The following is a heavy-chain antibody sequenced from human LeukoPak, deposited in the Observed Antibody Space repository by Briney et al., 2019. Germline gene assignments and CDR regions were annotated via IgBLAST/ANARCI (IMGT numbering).Heavy chain of an antibody. Sequence: KGGESLKISCEGSGYDFTSYWVAWVRQMPGKGLEWMGIIYPGDSDTRYSPSFQGQVTISADKSISTAYLQWSSLKASDTAMYYCARGPRTFDYWGQGTLVTVSS. J-gene: IGHJ4*02. V-gene: IGHV5-51*01. CDR2: IYPGDSDT. CDR3: ARGPRTFDY. D-gene: IGHD3/OR15-3a*01. CDR1: GYDFTSYW.